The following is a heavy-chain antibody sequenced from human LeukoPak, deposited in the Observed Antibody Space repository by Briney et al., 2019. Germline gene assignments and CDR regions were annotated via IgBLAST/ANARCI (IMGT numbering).Heavy chain of an antibody. CDR3: ARERRITVAGYRRIVTYIDY. V-gene: IGHV4-34*01. CDR1: GGSFSGYY. CDR2: INHSGSI. J-gene: IGHJ4*02. D-gene: IGHD6-19*01. Sequence: SETLSLTCAVYGGSFSGYYWSWIRQPPGKGLVWIGEINHSGSINYNPSLKSRVTISVDTSKNQFSLKLSSVTAADTAVYYCARERRITVAGYRRIVTYIDYWGQGTLVTVSS.